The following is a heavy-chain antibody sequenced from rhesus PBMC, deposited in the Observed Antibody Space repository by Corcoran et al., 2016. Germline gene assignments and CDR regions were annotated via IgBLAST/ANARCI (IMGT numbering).Heavy chain of an antibody. CDR2: VDTEDGEA. V-gene: IGHV1-111*02. D-gene: IGHD1-44*02. Sequence: EVQLLQSGAEVKKPGASVKISCQASGYTFTDHYLNCVRQAPGKGLKWMGRVDTEDGEANNGKKSQDRGPINADMSTDTAYMEWSSLRSEDTAVYYCARVTSGSLEFWGQGALVTVSS. CDR1: GYTFTDHY. J-gene: IGHJ1*01. CDR3: ARVTSGSLEF.